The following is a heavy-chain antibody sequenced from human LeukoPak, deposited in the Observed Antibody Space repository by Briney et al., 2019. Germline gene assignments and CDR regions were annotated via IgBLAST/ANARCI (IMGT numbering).Heavy chain of an antibody. Sequence: GGSLRLSCAASGFTFNDCRLTWVRQAPGKGLEWVANIKEDGSEDYYADSVKGRFAISKDNAKNSLYLQMNSLRAEDTAMYYCARDADGYEDWGQGTLVTVSS. V-gene: IGHV3-7*01. J-gene: IGHJ4*02. CDR3: ARDADGYED. CDR2: IKEDGSED. CDR1: GFTFNDCR. D-gene: IGHD5-18*01.